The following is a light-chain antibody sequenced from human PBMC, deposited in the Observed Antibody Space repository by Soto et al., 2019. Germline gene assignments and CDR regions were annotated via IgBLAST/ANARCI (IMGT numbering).Light chain of an antibody. CDR1: ISDDGGYNY. V-gene: IGLV2-14*03. CDR3: SSYTTSNTRQIV. Sequence: QSAPTQPASVSGSPAQSITISCTGTISDDGGYNYVSWYQHHPGKAPKLMIFDVSNRPSGVSNRFSGSKSGNSASLTISGLQPEDEADYYCSSYTTSNTRQIVFGTGTKVTVL. CDR2: DVS. J-gene: IGLJ1*01.